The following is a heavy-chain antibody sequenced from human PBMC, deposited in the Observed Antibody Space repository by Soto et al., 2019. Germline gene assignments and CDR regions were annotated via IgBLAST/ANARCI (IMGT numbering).Heavy chain of an antibody. D-gene: IGHD3-10*01. CDR3: ARQYYGSGYYYGMGV. CDR1: GGTFSSYA. CDR2: LIPIFETA. Sequence: QVQLVQSGAEVKKPGSSVKVSCKASGGTFSSYAISWVRQAPGQGLEWMGGLIPIFETANYAQKFQDRVTITADKSTSTAYMELSSLRSEDTAVYYCARQYYGSGYYYGMGVWGQGTTVTVSS. V-gene: IGHV1-69*06. J-gene: IGHJ6*02.